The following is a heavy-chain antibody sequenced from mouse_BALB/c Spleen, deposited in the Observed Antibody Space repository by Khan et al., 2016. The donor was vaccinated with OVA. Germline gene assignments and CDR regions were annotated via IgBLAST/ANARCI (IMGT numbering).Heavy chain of an antibody. V-gene: IGHV1-77*01. CDR3: ARRNYFGYTFAY. Sequence: VQLQESGAELARPGASVKLSCKASGYSFTDYYINWVKQRTGQGLEWIGEISPGSGDTYYNEKFKGKATLTADKSSSTAYMQLGSLTSEASAVYFCARRNYFGYTFAYWGQGTLVTVSA. CDR2: ISPGSGDT. CDR1: GYSFTDYY. D-gene: IGHD1-2*01. J-gene: IGHJ3*01.